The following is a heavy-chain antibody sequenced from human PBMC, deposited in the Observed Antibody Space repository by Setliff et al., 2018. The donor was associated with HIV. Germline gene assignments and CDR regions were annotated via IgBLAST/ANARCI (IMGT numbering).Heavy chain of an antibody. Sequence: GGSLRLSCAASGFTFSSYPMSWVRQAPGKGLEWVSAIGTGGDTYYADSVKGRFTISRENAKNSLYLQMNNVRAGDTAVYYCTRELNGHTSSHYYFGLDVWGQGTTVTVSS. CDR2: IGTGGDT. J-gene: IGHJ6*02. CDR3: TRELNGHTSSHYYFGLDV. V-gene: IGHV3-13*01. CDR1: GFTFSSYP. D-gene: IGHD6-6*01.